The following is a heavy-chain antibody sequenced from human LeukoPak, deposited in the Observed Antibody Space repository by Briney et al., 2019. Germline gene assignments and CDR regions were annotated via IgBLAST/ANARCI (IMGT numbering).Heavy chain of an antibody. D-gene: IGHD4-17*01. CDR1: GFTVSSNY. CDR2: IYSGGST. CDR3: ASLPTVTTEGYYFDY. J-gene: IGHJ4*02. Sequence: GGSLRLSCAASGFTVSSNYMSWVRQAPGKGLEWVSVIYSGGSTYYADSVKGRFTISRDNSKNTLYLQMNSLRAEDTAVYYCASLPTVTTEGYYFDYWGQGTLVTVSS. V-gene: IGHV3-66*01.